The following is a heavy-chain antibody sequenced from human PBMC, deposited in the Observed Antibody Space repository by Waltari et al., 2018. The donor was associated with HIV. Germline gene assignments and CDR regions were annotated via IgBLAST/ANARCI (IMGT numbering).Heavy chain of an antibody. V-gene: IGHV3-7*01. Sequence: EVQLVESGGGLVQPGGSLRLSCAASGFTFSSYWMTWVRQAPGKGLEGVANIKEDGREKYYVDSVKGRFTITRDNAKNSLHLQMNSLRVDDTAVYYCARDGKLAKYSCDYWGQGTLVTVSS. D-gene: IGHD5-18*01. J-gene: IGHJ4*02. CDR2: IKEDGREK. CDR1: GFTFSSYW. CDR3: ARDGKLAKYSCDY.